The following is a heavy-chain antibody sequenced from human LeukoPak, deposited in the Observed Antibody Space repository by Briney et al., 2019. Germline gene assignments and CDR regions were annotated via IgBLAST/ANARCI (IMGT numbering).Heavy chain of an antibody. Sequence: ARTLRLSCAASGFTISGSWMSSVRNAPPTGLECVANIKYDGSDKRYVDSVTGRFTVSRDNANNSLYLQMNSLRAEDTAVYYCVRGGGSFDSWGQGTLVTVSS. J-gene: IGHJ4*02. CDR3: VRGGGSFDS. CDR1: GFTISGSW. CDR2: IKYDGSDK. D-gene: IGHD3-16*01. V-gene: IGHV3-7*04.